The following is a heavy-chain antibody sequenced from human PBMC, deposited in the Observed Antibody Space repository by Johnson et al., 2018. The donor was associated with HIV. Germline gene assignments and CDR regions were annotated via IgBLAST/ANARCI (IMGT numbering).Heavy chain of an antibody. CDR1: GFTVSSSY. CDR3: ARDSRYNNYGGGSVGAFDI. CDR2: IYSSGTT. J-gene: IGHJ3*02. Sequence: VQLVESVGGLVQPGGSLRLSCVVSGFTVSSSYLTWVRQAPGKGLEWVSLIYSSGTTDYADSVQGRFTISRDNSKNTLYLQMNSLRTEDTAVYYCARDSRYNNYGGGSVGAFDIWGQGTTVTVSS. D-gene: IGHD4-11*01. V-gene: IGHV3-66*02.